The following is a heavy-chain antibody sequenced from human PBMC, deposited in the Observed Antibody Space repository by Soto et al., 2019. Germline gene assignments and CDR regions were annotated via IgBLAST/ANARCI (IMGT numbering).Heavy chain of an antibody. CDR3: ARLEGLATISYYFDF. Sequence: PSETLSLTCSVSGYSINIDKYYWCWILQPPGKGLEWIGSIYFRGNTYYNPSLQTRVTISLDKSKSQFSLKLNSVTAADSAVYFCARLEGLATISYYFDFWGQGALVTVSS. J-gene: IGHJ4*02. V-gene: IGHV4-39*01. CDR1: GYSINIDKYY. D-gene: IGHD3-9*01. CDR2: IYFRGNT.